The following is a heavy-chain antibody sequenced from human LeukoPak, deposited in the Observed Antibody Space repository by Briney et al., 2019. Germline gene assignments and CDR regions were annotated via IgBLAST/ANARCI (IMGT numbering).Heavy chain of an antibody. CDR2: ISGSGGST. CDR3: ASLDFWSGYPSFDY. CDR1: GGSISSYY. J-gene: IGHJ4*02. V-gene: IGHV3-23*01. Sequence: ETLSLTCTVSGGSISSYYWSWVRQAPGKGLEWVSAISGSGGSTYYADSVKGRFTISRDNSKNMLYLQMNSLRAEDTAVYYCASLDFWSGYPSFDYWGQGTLVTVSS. D-gene: IGHD3-3*01.